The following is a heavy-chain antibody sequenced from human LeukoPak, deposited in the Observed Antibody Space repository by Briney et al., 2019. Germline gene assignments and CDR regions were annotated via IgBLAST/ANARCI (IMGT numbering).Heavy chain of an antibody. CDR1: GYTFTSYD. V-gene: IGHV1-8*01. CDR3: ARGGTYYYDSSGYYGPY. J-gene: IGHJ4*02. CDR2: MNPNSGNT. D-gene: IGHD3-22*01. Sequence: ASVKVYCKASGYTFTSYDINWVRQATGQGLEWMGWMNPNSGNTGYAQKFQGRVTMTRNTSISTAYMELSSLRSEDTAVYYCARGGTYYYDSSGYYGPYWGQGTLVTVSS.